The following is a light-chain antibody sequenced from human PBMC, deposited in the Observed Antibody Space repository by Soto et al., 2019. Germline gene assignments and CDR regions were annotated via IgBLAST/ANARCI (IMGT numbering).Light chain of an antibody. CDR3: QQYNNWPRT. CDR1: QSVSSY. Sequence: EIVLTQSPATLSLSPGERATLSCRASQSVSSYLAWYQQKPGQAPRLLMYGASTRATGIPARFSGSRSGAEFTLSTISLQSEDFAVYYCQQYNNWPRTFGQGTKVDI. V-gene: IGKV3-15*01. J-gene: IGKJ1*01. CDR2: GAS.